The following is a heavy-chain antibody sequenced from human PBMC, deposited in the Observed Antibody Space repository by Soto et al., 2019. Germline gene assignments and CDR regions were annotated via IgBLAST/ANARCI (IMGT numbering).Heavy chain of an antibody. Sequence: QVQLVQSGAEVKKPGASVKVSCKASGYTFTSYAMHWVRQAPGQRLEWMGWINAGNGNTKYSQKFQGRVTITRDTSASTAYMELSSLRSEDTSVYYCAGTRLRYFDWFPFDYWGQGTLVTVSS. CDR1: GYTFTSYA. J-gene: IGHJ4*02. D-gene: IGHD3-9*01. V-gene: IGHV1-3*01. CDR2: INAGNGNT. CDR3: AGTRLRYFDWFPFDY.